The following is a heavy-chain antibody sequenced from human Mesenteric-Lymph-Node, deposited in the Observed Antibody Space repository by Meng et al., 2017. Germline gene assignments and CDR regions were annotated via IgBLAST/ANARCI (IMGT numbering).Heavy chain of an antibody. D-gene: IGHD3-10*01. V-gene: IGHV4-31*01. CDR1: GGSISSGGYY. Sequence: QVQLQESGPGLVKPSQTLSLTCTVSGGSISSGGYYWSWIRQHPGKGLEWIGYIYYSGSTYYNPSLKSLVTISVDTSKNQFSLKLSSVTAADTAVYYCARVVSVRGVMGDWFDPWGQGTLVTVSS. CDR3: ARVVSVRGVMGDWFDP. J-gene: IGHJ5*02. CDR2: IYYSGST.